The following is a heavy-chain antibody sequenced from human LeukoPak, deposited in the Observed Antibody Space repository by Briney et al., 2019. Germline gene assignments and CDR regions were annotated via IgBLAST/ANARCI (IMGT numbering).Heavy chain of an antibody. Sequence: SETLSLTCIVSGGSMWSYYWSWIRQPPGKGLEWIGYMYYSGTIHYNPSLRSRVTISVDTSKNQFSLKLSSVTAADTAVYYCARQMIVVVTDAFDIWGHGTMVTVSS. J-gene: IGHJ3*02. CDR1: GGSMWSYY. CDR2: MYYSGTI. CDR3: ARQMIVVVTDAFDI. D-gene: IGHD3-22*01. V-gene: IGHV4-59*08.